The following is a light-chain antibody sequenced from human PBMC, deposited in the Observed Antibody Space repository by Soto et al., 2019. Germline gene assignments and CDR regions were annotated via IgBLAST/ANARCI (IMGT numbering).Light chain of an antibody. V-gene: IGLV2-8*01. CDR1: SSDFGAYNY. Sequence: QSVLTQPPSASGSPGQSVTISCTGTSSDFGAYNYVSWYQQHPGKAPKLMIYEVSKRPSGVPDRFSGSKSGNTASLTVSGLQAEDEADYYCSSYAGTSNLYFLGTGTKVTVL. CDR3: SSYAGTSNLYF. CDR2: EVS. J-gene: IGLJ1*01.